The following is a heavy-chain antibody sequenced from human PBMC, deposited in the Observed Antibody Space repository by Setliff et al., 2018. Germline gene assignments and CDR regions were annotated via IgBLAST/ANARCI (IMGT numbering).Heavy chain of an antibody. V-gene: IGHV4-59*08. D-gene: IGHD3-22*01. CDR2: IFYSGSA. CDR1: GGSISPYY. J-gene: IGHJ1*01. Sequence: LTCSISGGSISPYYWIWIRQSPGKGLEWIGYIFYSGSARYNPSLESRVTMSVDTSKNQISLKLTSVTAADTAVYYCARQDRFYDRSVFVEYFQHWGQGALVTVSS. CDR3: ARQDRFYDRSVFVEYFQH.